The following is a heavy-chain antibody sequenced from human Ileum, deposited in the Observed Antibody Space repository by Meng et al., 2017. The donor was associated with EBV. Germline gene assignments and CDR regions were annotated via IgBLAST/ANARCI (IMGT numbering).Heavy chain of an antibody. V-gene: IGHV7-4-1*02. D-gene: IGHD6-25*01. Sequence: VQLLRSGAGLKKPGASVRISCKASGYTFTTYGMNWVRQAPGQGLEWMGWINTNTGKPTYAQGLTGRFVFSLDTSVSTAYLQISSLKAEDTAVYYCARDSEAADYWGQGTLVTVSS. CDR1: GYTFTTYG. CDR3: ARDSEAADY. J-gene: IGHJ4*02. CDR2: INTNTGKP.